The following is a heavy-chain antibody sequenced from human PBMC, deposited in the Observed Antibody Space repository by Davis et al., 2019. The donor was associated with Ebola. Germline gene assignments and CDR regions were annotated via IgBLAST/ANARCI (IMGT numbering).Heavy chain of an antibody. J-gene: IGHJ6*02. CDR3: AGAIRYYYYGMDV. V-gene: IGHV4-39*07. Sequence: SETLSLTCTVSGGSISSSSYYWGWIRQPPGKGLEWIGSIYYSGSTNYNPSLKSRVTISVDTSKNQFSLKLSSVTAADTAVYYCAGAIRYYYYGMDVWGQGTTVTVSS. CDR1: GGSISSSSYY. D-gene: IGHD2-2*01. CDR2: IYYSGST.